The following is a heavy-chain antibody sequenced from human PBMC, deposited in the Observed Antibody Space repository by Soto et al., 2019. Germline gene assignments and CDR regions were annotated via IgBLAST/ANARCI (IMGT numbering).Heavy chain of an antibody. Sequence: QVQLVESGGGVVQPGRSLRLSCAASGFTFSSYGMHWVRQAPGKGLEWVAVISYDGSNKYYADSVKGRFTICRDNSKNTLYLQMNSLRAEDTAVYYCAKEQVVGATTGLSFDYWGQGTLVTVSS. CDR3: AKEQVVGATTGLSFDY. CDR2: ISYDGSNK. J-gene: IGHJ4*02. V-gene: IGHV3-30*18. D-gene: IGHD1-26*01. CDR1: GFTFSSYG.